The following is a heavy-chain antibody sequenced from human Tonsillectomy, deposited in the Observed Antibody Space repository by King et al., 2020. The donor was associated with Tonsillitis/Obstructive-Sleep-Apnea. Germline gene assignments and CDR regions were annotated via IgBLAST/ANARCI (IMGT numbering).Heavy chain of an antibody. CDR2: IYPGDSDT. J-gene: IGHJ4*02. CDR1: GYSFTSYW. Sequence: QLVQSGAEVKKPGESLKISCKGSGYSFTSYWIGWVRQMPGKGLKWMGIIYPGDSDTRYSPSFQGQVTISADKSISTAYLQWSSLKASDTAMYYCARLGQYSGYDRLPDYWGQGTLVTVSS. CDR3: ARLGQYSGYDRLPDY. V-gene: IGHV5-51*01. D-gene: IGHD5-12*01.